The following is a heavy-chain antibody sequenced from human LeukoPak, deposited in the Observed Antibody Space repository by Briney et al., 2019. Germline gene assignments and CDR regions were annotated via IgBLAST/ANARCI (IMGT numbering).Heavy chain of an antibody. CDR2: INPSGGST. D-gene: IGHD3-22*01. Sequence: GASVKVSCKASGYTFTSYYMHWVRQAPGQGLEWMGIINPSGGSTIYAQKFQGRVTMTRDTSTSTVYMELSSLRSEDTAVYYCARASDSSGYYGGYYFDYWGQGTLVTVPS. V-gene: IGHV1-46*01. J-gene: IGHJ4*02. CDR3: ARASDSSGYYGGYYFDY. CDR1: GYTFTSYY.